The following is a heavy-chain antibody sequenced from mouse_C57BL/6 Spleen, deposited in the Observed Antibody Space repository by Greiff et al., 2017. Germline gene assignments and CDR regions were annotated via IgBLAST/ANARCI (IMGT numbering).Heavy chain of an antibody. J-gene: IGHJ4*01. CDR2: IDPEDGET. Sequence: EVKLMESGAELVKPGASVKLSCTASGFNIKDYYMHWVKQRTEQGLEWIGRIDPEDGETKYAPKFQGKATITADTSSNTASLQLSILTSEDTAFYYCATYYCSYECYAMAYWGQGTSVTVAS. CDR3: ATYYCSYECYAMAY. V-gene: IGHV14-2*01. CDR1: GFNIKDYY. D-gene: IGHD1-1*01.